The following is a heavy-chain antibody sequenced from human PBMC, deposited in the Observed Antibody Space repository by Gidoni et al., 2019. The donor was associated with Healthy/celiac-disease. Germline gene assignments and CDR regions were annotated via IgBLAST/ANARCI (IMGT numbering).Heavy chain of an antibody. J-gene: IGHJ6*03. CDR3: ASYGHYYYLDV. D-gene: IGHD3-10*01. V-gene: IGHV1-69*01. CDR2: SISIFGTA. Sequence: QVQLVQSGAEEKRPGSSVKVSCQASGGTSSIYAISWVRQAPGQGRQWMGGSISIFGTANYAQKCQGRVTITADDSTSTAYMELSSLRSEDTAVYYCASYGHYYYLDVWGKGTTVTVSS. CDR1: GGTSSIYA.